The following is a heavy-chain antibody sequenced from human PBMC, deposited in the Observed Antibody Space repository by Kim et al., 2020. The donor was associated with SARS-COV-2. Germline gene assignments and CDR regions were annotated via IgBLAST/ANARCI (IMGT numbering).Heavy chain of an antibody. CDR1: GGSVSSGSYY. CDR2: IYYSGST. J-gene: IGHJ4*02. CDR3: ARGHDFWSGYYFLSMTFDY. Sequence: SETLSLTCTVSGGSVSSGSYYWSWIRQPPGKGLEWIGYIYYSGSTNYNPSLKSRVTISVDTSKNQFSLKLSSVTAADTAVYYCARGHDFWSGYYFLSMTFDYWGQGTLVTVSS. D-gene: IGHD3-3*01. V-gene: IGHV4-61*01.